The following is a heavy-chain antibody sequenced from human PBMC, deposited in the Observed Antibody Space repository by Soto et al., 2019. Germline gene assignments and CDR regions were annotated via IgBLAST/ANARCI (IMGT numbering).Heavy chain of an antibody. CDR2: ISAYNYNT. D-gene: IGHD2-15*01. CDR1: GYTFTSYG. J-gene: IGHJ5*02. V-gene: IGHV1-18*01. CDR3: ARVVGALGHWFDP. Sequence: QVQLVQSGAEVKKPGASVKGSCKASGYTFTSYGLSWVRQAPGQGLEWMGRISAYNYNTNYAQKLQGRVTMTTDTSTSTAYMELRSQRPDDTAVYYCARVVGALGHWFDPWGQGTLVTVSS.